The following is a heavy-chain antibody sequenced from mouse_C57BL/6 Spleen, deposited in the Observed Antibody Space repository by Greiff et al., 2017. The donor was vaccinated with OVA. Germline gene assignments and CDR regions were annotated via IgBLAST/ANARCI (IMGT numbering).Heavy chain of an antibody. Sequence: QVQLKESGPGILQSSQTLSLTCSFSGFSLSTSGMGVSWIRQPSGKGLEWLAHIYWDDDKRYNPSLKSRLTISKDTSRNQVFLKITSVDTADTATYYCARRRGNYETDWYFDVWGTGTTVTVSS. CDR2: IYWDDDK. V-gene: IGHV8-12*01. J-gene: IGHJ1*03. CDR1: GFSLSTSGMG. D-gene: IGHD2-1*01. CDR3: ARRRGNYETDWYFDV.